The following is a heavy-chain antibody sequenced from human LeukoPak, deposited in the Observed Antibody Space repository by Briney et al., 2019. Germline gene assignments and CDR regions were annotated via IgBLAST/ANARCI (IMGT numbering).Heavy chain of an antibody. CDR2: IRYDGSIK. CDR3: AKDWDALTGDPVGY. D-gene: IGHD1-26*01. J-gene: IGHJ4*02. Sequence: PGGSLRLSCAASGFTFSTFGMHWVRPAPGKGLEWVSFIRYDGSIKYYADSVQGRFTISRDNSKNTVYLQMNNLRAEDTAMYYCAKDWDALTGDPVGYWGQGTLVTVSS. V-gene: IGHV3-30*02. CDR1: GFTFSTFG.